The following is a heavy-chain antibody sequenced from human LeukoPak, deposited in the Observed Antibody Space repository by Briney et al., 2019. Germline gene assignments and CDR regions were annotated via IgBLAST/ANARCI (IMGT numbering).Heavy chain of an antibody. CDR2: IIGGGATT. J-gene: IGHJ6*03. V-gene: IGHV3-23*01. CDR1: GSTFSSYA. Sequence: LGGPLRPSSAASGSTFSSYARSWFRQPPGKGLGWVSAIIGGGATTYYPHSRNGRFTLSRHNSKNTLSLQMNSLRAEDTAVYYCAKDEQQLVGLYYYYYMDVWGKGTTVTVSS. CDR3: AKDEQQLVGLYYYYYMDV. D-gene: IGHD6-13*01.